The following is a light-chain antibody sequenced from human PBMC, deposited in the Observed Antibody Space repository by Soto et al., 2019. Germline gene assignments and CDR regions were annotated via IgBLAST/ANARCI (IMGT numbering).Light chain of an antibody. CDR2: DAS. CDR3: QQRSNWP. J-gene: IGKJ3*01. Sequence: EIVLTQSPGTLSLSPGERATLSCRASQGVSSYLAWYQQKPGQAPRLLIYDASNRATGIPARFSGSGPGTDFTLTISSLEPEDFAVYYCQQRSNWPFGPGTKVDIK. V-gene: IGKV3D-11*01. CDR1: QGVSSY.